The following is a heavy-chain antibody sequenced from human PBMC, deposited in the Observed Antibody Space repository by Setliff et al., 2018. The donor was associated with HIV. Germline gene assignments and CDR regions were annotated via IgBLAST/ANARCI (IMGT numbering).Heavy chain of an antibody. CDR3: ASGEDSGTYGEPYDS. J-gene: IGHJ4*02. CDR2: IHSSGST. Sequence: ETLSLTCTVSGDSIISSRNFWGWIRQPPGKGLEWIGNIHSSGSTYYNPPLKSRVFISVDLSINQFSLKLHSVTAADTAVYYCASGEDSGTYGEPYDSWGQGALVTVSS. D-gene: IGHD1-26*01. V-gene: IGHV4-39*01. CDR1: GDSIISSRNF.